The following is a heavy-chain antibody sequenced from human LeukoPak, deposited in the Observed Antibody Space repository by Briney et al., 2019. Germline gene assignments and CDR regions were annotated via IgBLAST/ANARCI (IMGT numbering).Heavy chain of an antibody. D-gene: IGHD4-23*01. CDR2: INPNSGGT. CDR3: ARGDGYGGQFDY. J-gene: IGHJ4*02. Sequence: ASVKVSCKASGYTFTTYALNWVRQAPGQGLECMGWINPNSGGTNYAQKFQGRVTMTRDTSISTAYMELSRLRSDDTAVYYCARGDGYGGQFDYWGQGTLVTVSS. V-gene: IGHV1-2*02. CDR1: GYTFTTYA.